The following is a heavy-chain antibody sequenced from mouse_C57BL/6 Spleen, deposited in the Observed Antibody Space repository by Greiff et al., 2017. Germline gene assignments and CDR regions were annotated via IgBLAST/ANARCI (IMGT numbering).Heavy chain of an antibody. CDR3: ASVYDYAMDY. CDR2: IYPGDGDT. J-gene: IGHJ4*01. V-gene: IGHV1-80*01. CDR1: GYAFSSYW. D-gene: IGHD2-3*01. Sequence: QVQLQQSGAELVKPGASVKISCKASGYAFSSYWMNWVKQRPGKGLEWIGQIYPGDGDTTYNGKFKGKATLTAEKSSRTAYMQLTSLASEDSSVDFCASVYDYAMDYWGQGTSVTVSS.